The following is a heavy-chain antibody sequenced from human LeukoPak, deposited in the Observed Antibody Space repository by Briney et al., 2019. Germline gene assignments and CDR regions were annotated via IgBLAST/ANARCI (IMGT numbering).Heavy chain of an antibody. V-gene: IGHV3-30*02. Sequence: GGSLRLSCAASGFTFSSYGMHWVRQAPGKGLERVAFIRYDGSNKYYADSVKGRLTISRDNSNNALYMQMHSLRAEDTAVYYCEKDRLGVAVALTDFDYWGQGTLVTVSS. D-gene: IGHD6-19*01. CDR2: IRYDGSNK. J-gene: IGHJ4*02. CDR3: EKDRLGVAVALTDFDY. CDR1: GFTFSSYG.